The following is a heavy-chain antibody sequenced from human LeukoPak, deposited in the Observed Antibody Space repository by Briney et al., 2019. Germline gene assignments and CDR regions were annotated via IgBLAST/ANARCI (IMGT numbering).Heavy chain of an antibody. CDR3: AKESSSGWHDAFDI. CDR1: GFTFSTYG. D-gene: IGHD6-19*01. J-gene: IGHJ3*02. Sequence: GGSLRLSCAASGFTFSTYGMHWVRQAPGKGLEWVAFIRYDGSNKYYAGSVKGRFTISRDTSKNTLYLQMNSLRAKDTAVYYCAKESSSGWHDAFDIWGQGTMVTVSS. V-gene: IGHV3-30*02. CDR2: IRYDGSNK.